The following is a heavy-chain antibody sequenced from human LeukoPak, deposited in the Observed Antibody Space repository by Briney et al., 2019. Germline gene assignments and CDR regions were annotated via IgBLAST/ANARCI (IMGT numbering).Heavy chain of an antibody. V-gene: IGHV4-30-4*01. Sequence: SSETLSLTCTVSGGSISSGDYYWSWIRQPPGKGLEWIGYIYYSGSTYYNPYLKSRVTISVDTSKNQFSLKLSSVTAADTAVYHCAVYCSSTSCYRFDYWGQGTLVTVSS. CDR3: AVYCSSTSCYRFDY. CDR2: IYYSGST. J-gene: IGHJ4*02. CDR1: GGSISSGDYY. D-gene: IGHD2-2*02.